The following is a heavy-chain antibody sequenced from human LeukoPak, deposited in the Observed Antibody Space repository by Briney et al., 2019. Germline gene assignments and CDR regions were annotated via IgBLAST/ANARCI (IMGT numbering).Heavy chain of an antibody. D-gene: IGHD3-22*01. CDR1: GFTFSSYA. CDR2: ISGSGGST. Sequence: GGSLRLSCAASGFTFSSYAMSWVRQAPGKGLEWVSAISGSGGSTYYADSVKGRFTISRDNSKNTLYLQMNSLRAEDTAVYYCAKDDRGGGSGYYYVDGNFDYWGQGTLVTVSS. CDR3: AKDDRGGGSGYYYVDGNFDY. V-gene: IGHV3-23*01. J-gene: IGHJ4*02.